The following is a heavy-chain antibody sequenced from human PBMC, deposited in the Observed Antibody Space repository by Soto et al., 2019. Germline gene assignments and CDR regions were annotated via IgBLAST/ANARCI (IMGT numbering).Heavy chain of an antibody. CDR3: AKGTMARGLMRYYYGMDV. D-gene: IGHD3-10*01. CDR2: ISSDASNK. Sequence: QVQLVESGGGVVQPGTSLRLSCTTSGFTFSSYGIHWVRQAPGKGLEWVAFISSDASNKFYVDSVKGRFAISRDNSKKTLFLQMSGLRNEDTAVYYCAKGTMARGLMRYYYGMDVWGQGTTVTVS. V-gene: IGHV3-30*18. J-gene: IGHJ6*02. CDR1: GFTFSSYG.